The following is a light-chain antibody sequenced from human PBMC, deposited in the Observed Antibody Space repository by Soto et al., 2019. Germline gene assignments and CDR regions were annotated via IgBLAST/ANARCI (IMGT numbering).Light chain of an antibody. CDR2: GAF. CDR1: QSISTQ. J-gene: IGKJ1*01. Sequence: DIQMTQSPSSLYSSFGDRVTIICRASQSISTQLAWYQQKPGMAPKLLISGAFSLESGVPSRFSVSGSGTEFTLTISRLKTDDFATYDCQHYNSYSEAFCQGTKVDI. CDR3: QHYNSYSEA. V-gene: IGKV1-5*02.